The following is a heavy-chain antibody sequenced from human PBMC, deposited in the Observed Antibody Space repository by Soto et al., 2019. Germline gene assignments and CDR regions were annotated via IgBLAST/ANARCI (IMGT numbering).Heavy chain of an antibody. D-gene: IGHD5-12*01. Sequence: GASVKVSCKASGYTFTSYGISWVRQAPGQGLEWMGWISAYNGNTNYAQKLQGRVTMTTDTSTSTAYMELRSLRSDDTAVYYCARVAISGYDLRADAFDIWGQGTMVTVSS. CDR3: ARVAISGYDLRADAFDI. CDR1: GYTFTSYG. V-gene: IGHV1-18*01. J-gene: IGHJ3*02. CDR2: ISAYNGNT.